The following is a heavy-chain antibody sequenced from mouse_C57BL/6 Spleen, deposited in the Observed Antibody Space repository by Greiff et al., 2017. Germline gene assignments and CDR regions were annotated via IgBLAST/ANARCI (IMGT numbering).Heavy chain of an antibody. CDR2: ISSGGDYI. Sequence: DVQLVESGEGLVKPGGSLKLSCAASGFTFSSYAMSWVRQTPEKRLEWVAYISSGGDYIYYADTVKGRFTISRDNARNTLYLQMSSLKSEDTAMYYCTRGNGNSFAYWGQGTLVTVSA. D-gene: IGHD2-1*01. J-gene: IGHJ3*01. CDR1: GFTFSSYA. CDR3: TRGNGNSFAY. V-gene: IGHV5-9-1*02.